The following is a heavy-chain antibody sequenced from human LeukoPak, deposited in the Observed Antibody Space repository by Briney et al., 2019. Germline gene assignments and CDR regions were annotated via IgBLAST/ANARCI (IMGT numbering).Heavy chain of an antibody. Sequence: PGGSLRLSCATSGFTFSSYGMHWVRQAPGKGLEWVAFIRYDGSNKYYADSVKGRFTISRDNAKTSLYLEMNSLRAEDTAVYYCARDATYCTNGVCYTRFDYWGQGTLVTVSS. CDR1: GFTFSSYG. D-gene: IGHD2-8*01. CDR2: IRYDGSNK. CDR3: ARDATYCTNGVCYTRFDY. J-gene: IGHJ4*02. V-gene: IGHV3-30*02.